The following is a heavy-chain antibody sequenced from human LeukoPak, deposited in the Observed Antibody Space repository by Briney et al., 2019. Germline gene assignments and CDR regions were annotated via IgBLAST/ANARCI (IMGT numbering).Heavy chain of an antibody. V-gene: IGHV3-23*01. CDR1: GISLSNYA. J-gene: IGHJ4*02. D-gene: IGHD3-10*01. CDR2: ISERGGST. Sequence: GASLRLSCVVSGISLSNYAMTWVRQAPGQGLEWVSYISERGGSTTYADSVKGRFTISRDTSLNTLYLQMNNLRAEDTAVYFCAKRGVVIRGILVIGYHQEAYHYDFWGQGVLVTVSS. CDR3: AKRGVVIRGILVIGYHQEAYHYDF.